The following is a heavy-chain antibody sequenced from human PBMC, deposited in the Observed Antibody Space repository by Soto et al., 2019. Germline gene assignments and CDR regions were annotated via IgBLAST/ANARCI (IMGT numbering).Heavy chain of an antibody. CDR2: INHSGST. D-gene: IGHD3-3*01. Sequence: ASETLSLTCAVYGGSFSGYYRSWIRQPPGKGLEWIGEINHSGSTNYNPSLKSRVTISVDTSKNQFSLKLSSVTAADTAVYYCARGLTKETYYDFWSGYYKGPRYYYYYGMDVWGQGTTVTVSS. V-gene: IGHV4-34*01. CDR1: GGSFSGYY. CDR3: ARGLTKETYYDFWSGYYKGPRYYYYYGMDV. J-gene: IGHJ6*02.